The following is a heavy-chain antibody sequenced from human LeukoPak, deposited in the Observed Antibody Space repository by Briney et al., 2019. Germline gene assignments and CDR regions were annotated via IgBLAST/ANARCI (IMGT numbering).Heavy chain of an antibody. V-gene: IGHV1-18*01. CDR3: ARVINSWHYAFDV. J-gene: IGHJ3*01. CDR2: ISGYNGKT. D-gene: IGHD6-13*01. CDR1: GYTFTKYE. Sequence: ASVKVSCKASGYTFTKYEICWVRQAPGQGLEWMGWISGYNGKTNYAPKVQGRVTMTTDTSTTTAYMELRSLRSDDTAVYFCARVINSWHYAFDVWGQGTMVTVSS.